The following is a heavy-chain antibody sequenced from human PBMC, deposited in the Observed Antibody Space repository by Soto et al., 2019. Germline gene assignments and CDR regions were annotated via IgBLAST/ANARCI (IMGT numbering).Heavy chain of an antibody. CDR1: GFTFSSYA. CDR2: ISYDGNNK. Sequence: QVQLVESGGGVVQPGRSLRLSCAASGFTFSSYAMHWVRQAPGKGLEWVAVISYDGNNKYYADSVKGRFTISRDNSKNTVYLQMNSLRGGDTAVYYCARARRYFDYWGQGTLVTVSS. CDR3: ARARRYFDY. V-gene: IGHV3-30-3*01. J-gene: IGHJ4*02.